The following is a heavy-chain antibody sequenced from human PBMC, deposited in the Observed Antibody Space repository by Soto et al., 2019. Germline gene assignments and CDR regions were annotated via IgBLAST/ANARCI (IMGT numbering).Heavy chain of an antibody. CDR2: IYPGDSDS. J-gene: IGHJ4*02. V-gene: IGHV5-51*01. CDR1: GYNFPIYC. CDR3: ARANVITFGGIIDPSFFDY. D-gene: IGHD3-16*02. Sequence: GESVKISCQGSGYNFPIYCIAWVLQMPWKGLEWMGIIYPGDSDSRYSPSFQGQVTISADKSISTAYLQWSSLKASDTALYYCARANVITFGGIIDPSFFDYWGQGTLVTVSS.